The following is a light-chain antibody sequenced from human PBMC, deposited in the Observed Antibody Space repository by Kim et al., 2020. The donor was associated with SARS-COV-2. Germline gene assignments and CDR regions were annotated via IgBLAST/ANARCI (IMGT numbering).Light chain of an antibody. J-gene: IGLJ2*01. CDR3: QAWDSSTLHVV. Sequence: SYELTQPPSVSVSPGQTASITCSGDKLGDKYASWYQQKPGQSPVLVIYQDNKRPSGIPKRFSGSNSGNTATLTISGTQAMDEADYYCQAWDSSTLHVVFGGGTQLTVL. V-gene: IGLV3-1*01. CDR2: QDN. CDR1: KLGDKY.